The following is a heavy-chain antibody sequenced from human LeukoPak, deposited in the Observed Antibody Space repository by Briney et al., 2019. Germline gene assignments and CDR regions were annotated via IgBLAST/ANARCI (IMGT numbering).Heavy chain of an antibody. V-gene: IGHV1-2*06. J-gene: IGHJ4*02. Sequence: GASVKVSCKASGYTFTGYYMHWVRQAPGQGLEWMGRINPNSGGTNYAQKFQGRVTMTRDTSISAAYMELSRLRSDDTAVYYGAREGTGYSSSWYDYWGQGTLVTVPS. CDR2: INPNSGGT. CDR3: AREGTGYSSSWYDY. CDR1: GYTFTGYY. D-gene: IGHD6-13*01.